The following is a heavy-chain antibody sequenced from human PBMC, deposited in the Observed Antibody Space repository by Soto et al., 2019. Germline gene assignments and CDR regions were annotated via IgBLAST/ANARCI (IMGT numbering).Heavy chain of an antibody. CDR3: ARVGDGQWLVH. D-gene: IGHD6-19*01. V-gene: IGHV1-69*02. CDR2: IIPILGIA. J-gene: IGHJ4*02. CDR1: GGTFSSYT. Sequence: QVQLVQSGAEVKKPGSSVKVSCKASGGTFSSYTISWVRQAPGQGLEWMGRIIPILGIANYAQKFQGRVTITADKSTSTDYMELSSLRSEDTAVYYCARVGDGQWLVHWGQGTLVTVSS.